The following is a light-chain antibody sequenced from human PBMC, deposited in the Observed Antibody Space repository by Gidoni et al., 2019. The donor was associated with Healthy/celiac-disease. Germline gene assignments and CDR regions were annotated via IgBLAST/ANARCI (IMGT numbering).Light chain of an antibody. Sequence: IRMTQSPSSFSASTGDRVTITCRASQGISSYLAWYQQKPGKAPKLLIYAASTLQSGVPSRFSGSGSGTDFTLTISCLQSEDFATYYCQQYYSYPRTFGQGTKVEIK. CDR3: QQYYSYPRT. V-gene: IGKV1-8*01. CDR1: QGISSY. CDR2: AAS. J-gene: IGKJ1*01.